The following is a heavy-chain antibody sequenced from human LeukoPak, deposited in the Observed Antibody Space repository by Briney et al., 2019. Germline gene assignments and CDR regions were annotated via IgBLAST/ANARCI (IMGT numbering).Heavy chain of an antibody. D-gene: IGHD6-19*01. J-gene: IGHJ2*01. CDR3: ARPYSSGSYWYFDL. CDR2: INPNSGGT. CDR1: GYTFTGYY. V-gene: IGHV1-2*06. Sequence: ASVKVSCKASGYTFTGYYMHWVRQAPGQGLEWMGRINPNSGGTNYAQKFQGRVTMTRDTSISTAYMELSRPRSDDTAVYYCARPYSSGSYWYFDLWGRGTLVTVFS.